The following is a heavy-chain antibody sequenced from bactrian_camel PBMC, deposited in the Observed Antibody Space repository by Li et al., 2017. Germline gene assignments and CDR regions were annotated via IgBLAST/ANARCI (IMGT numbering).Heavy chain of an antibody. CDR2: IYSGSGTT. D-gene: IGHD1*01. Sequence: VQLVESGGGSVQSGGSLRLSCAASGYTGCMGWVRQAPGKEREGVTFIYSGSGTTIYADSVKGRFTISQDNSLNTFYLLMNSLQPEDTAMYYCAGDPRALCAVQRHAFDRRRYNYWGQGTQVTVS. V-gene: IGHV3S40*01. CDR1: GYTGC. J-gene: IGHJ4*01. CDR3: AGDPRALCAVQRHAFDRRRYNY.